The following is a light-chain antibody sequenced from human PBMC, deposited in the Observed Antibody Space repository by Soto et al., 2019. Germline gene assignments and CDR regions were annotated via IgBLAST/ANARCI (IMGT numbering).Light chain of an antibody. J-gene: IGKJ1*01. CDR3: QQYHNLWT. Sequence: EILFTRSPATLSLSPGESATLSCRAGQSVRSSHLAWYQRKPGEDPRLLIRGASSRATGIPDRFSASESGTDFTLTIRRLEPEDSALYYCQQYHNLWTFGQGTKVDI. CDR2: GAS. CDR1: QSVRSSH. V-gene: IGKV3-20*01.